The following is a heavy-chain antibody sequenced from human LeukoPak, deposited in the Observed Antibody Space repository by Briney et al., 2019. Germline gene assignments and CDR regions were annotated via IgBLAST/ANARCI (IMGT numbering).Heavy chain of an antibody. D-gene: IGHD1/OR15-1a*01. CDR2: ISVSGNT. Sequence: GGSLRLSCAASGFTLSSYAMSWVRQAPGKGLEWVSAISVSGNTYHADSVKGRFTISRDSSKNTLYLQMNRLRAEDAAVYYCAKAPGTTCSGAYGNPLDSWGQGALVTVSS. CDR1: GFTLSSYA. V-gene: IGHV3-23*01. CDR3: AKAPGTTCSGAYGNPLDS. J-gene: IGHJ4*02.